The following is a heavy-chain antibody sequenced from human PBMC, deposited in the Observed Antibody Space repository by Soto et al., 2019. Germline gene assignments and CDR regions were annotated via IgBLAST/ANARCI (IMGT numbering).Heavy chain of an antibody. CDR3: ARGTGPRYYYYYGMDV. J-gene: IGHJ6*02. Sequence: QVQLVQSGAEVKKPGSSVKVSCKASGGTFSSYAISWVRQAPGQGLEWMGGIIPIFGTANYAQKFQGRVTITADKSTSTAYMGLSSLRSEDTAVYYCARGTGPRYYYYYGMDVWGQGTTVTVSS. CDR1: GGTFSSYA. V-gene: IGHV1-69*06. CDR2: IIPIFGTA.